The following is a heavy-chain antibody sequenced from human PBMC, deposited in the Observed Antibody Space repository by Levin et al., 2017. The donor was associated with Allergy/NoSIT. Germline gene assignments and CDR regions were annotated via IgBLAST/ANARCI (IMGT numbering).Heavy chain of an antibody. CDR3: ARGSSSWYGDFDY. CDR2: ISSSSSTI. Sequence: GESLKISGAASGFTFSSYSMNWVRQAPGKGLEWVSYISSSSSTIYYADSVKGRFTISRDNAKNSLYLQMNSLRDEDTAVYYCARGSSSWYGDFDYWGQGTLVTVSS. D-gene: IGHD6-13*01. J-gene: IGHJ4*02. CDR1: GFTFSSYS. V-gene: IGHV3-48*02.